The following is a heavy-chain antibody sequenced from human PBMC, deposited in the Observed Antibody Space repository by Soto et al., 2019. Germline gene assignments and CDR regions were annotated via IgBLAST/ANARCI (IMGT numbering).Heavy chain of an antibody. CDR3: AKVISSSGDLLFFDY. CDR2: ISYDGSNK. D-gene: IGHD1-26*01. J-gene: IGHJ4*02. CDR1: GFTFSSYG. Sequence: PGGSLRLSCAASGFTFSSYGMHWVRQAPGKGLEWVAVISYDGSNKYYADSVKGRFTISRDNSKNTLYLQMNSLRAEDTAVYYCAKVISSSGDLLFFDYWGQGTLVTVSS. V-gene: IGHV3-30*18.